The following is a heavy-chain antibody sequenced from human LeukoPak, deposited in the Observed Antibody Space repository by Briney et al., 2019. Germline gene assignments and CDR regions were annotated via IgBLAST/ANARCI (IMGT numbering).Heavy chain of an antibody. V-gene: IGHV4-34*01. CDR3: ARTLDDGTLDY. D-gene: IGHD1/OR15-1a*01. CDR2: INHSGST. CDR1: GGSFSGYS. Sequence: KPSETLSLTCAVYGGSFSGYSWSWIRQPPGKGLEWIGEINHSGSTNYNPSLKSRVTISVDTSKNQFSLKLSSVTAADTAVYCCARTLDDGTLDYWGQGSLVTVSS. J-gene: IGHJ4*02.